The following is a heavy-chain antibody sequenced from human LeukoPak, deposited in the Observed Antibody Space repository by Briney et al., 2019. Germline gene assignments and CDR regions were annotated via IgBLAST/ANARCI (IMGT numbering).Heavy chain of an antibody. CDR1: GYTFTSYN. CDR2: IDPSGDST. Sequence: ASVKVSCKASGYTFTSYNLHWVRQAPGQGPGWMGMIDPSGDSTSYAQKFQGRLTVTTDTSTSTVYMELSSLRPEETAVYYCARAGAISNYIFDFWGQGTLVTVSS. V-gene: IGHV1-46*01. CDR3: ARAGAISNYIFDF. J-gene: IGHJ4*02. D-gene: IGHD3-10*01.